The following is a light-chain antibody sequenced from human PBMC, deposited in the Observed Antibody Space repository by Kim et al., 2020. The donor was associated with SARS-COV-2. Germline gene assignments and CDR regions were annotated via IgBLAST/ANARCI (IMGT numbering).Light chain of an antibody. CDR3: QAWDSKTAV. J-gene: IGLJ3*02. CDR2: QDS. CDR1: KLGDKS. Sequence: SPAQTASTSCAGGKLGDKSAYWNKQKPGPSPVMDIYQDSKRPTGIPERVAGSNYGNTATLTTSGTQAMDEADYYCQAWDSKTAVFGGGTQLTVL. V-gene: IGLV3-1*01.